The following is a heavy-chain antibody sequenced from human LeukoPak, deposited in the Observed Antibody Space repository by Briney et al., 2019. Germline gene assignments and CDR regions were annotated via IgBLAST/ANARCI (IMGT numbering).Heavy chain of an antibody. V-gene: IGHV4-39*07. CDR3: ARGRAMRY. CDR1: GGSIGSSSYY. J-gene: IGHJ4*02. D-gene: IGHD2-2*01. Sequence: SETLSLTCTVSGGSIGSSSYYWGWIRQPPGKGLEWIGEINHSGSTNYNPSLKSRVTISVDTSKNQFSLKLSSVTAADTAVYYCARGRAMRYWGQGTLVTVSS. CDR2: INHSGST.